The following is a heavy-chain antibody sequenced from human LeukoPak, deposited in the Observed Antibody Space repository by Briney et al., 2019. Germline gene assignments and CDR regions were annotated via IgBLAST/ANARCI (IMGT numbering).Heavy chain of an antibody. D-gene: IGHD4-17*01. J-gene: IGHJ5*02. CDR2: IYQSGRT. V-gene: IGHV4-30-2*06. Sequence: SETLSLTCAVSGDSITSGTFSWSWIRQSPGKGLEWIGYIYQSGRTYYTLSLRSRVAISMDRSKNQFSLRLTSVTAADTAVYYCSRGVMNGDYSWFDPWDQGTLVIVSS. CDR1: GDSITSGTFS. CDR3: SRGVMNGDYSWFDP.